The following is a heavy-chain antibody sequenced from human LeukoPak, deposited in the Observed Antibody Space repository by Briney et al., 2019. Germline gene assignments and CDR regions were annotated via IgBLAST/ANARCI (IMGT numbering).Heavy chain of an antibody. D-gene: IGHD2-2*02. CDR2: ISAYNGNT. V-gene: IGHV1-18*01. Sequence: ASVKVSCKASGYTFTSYGISWVRQAPGQGLEWMGWISAYNGNTNYAQKLQGRVTMTTDTSTSTAYMELRSLRSDDTAVYYCARDVVVPAAILVAFDYCGQGTLVTVSS. CDR3: ARDVVVPAAILVAFDY. CDR1: GYTFTSYG. J-gene: IGHJ4*02.